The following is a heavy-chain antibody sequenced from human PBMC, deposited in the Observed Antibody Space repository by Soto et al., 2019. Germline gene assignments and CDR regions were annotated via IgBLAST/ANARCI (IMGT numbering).Heavy chain of an antibody. D-gene: IGHD3-3*01. Sequence: GGSLRLSCAASGFNVSSSYMTWVRQAPGKGLEWVSVIYSDDSTFYADSVKGRFTISTDNSKNTLFLQMTSLRAEDTAVYFCARGTPNYDFWSGYSDVLDIWGQGTLVTVSS. V-gene: IGHV3-66*01. CDR2: IYSDDST. J-gene: IGHJ3*02. CDR3: ARGTPNYDFWSGYSDVLDI. CDR1: GFNVSSSY.